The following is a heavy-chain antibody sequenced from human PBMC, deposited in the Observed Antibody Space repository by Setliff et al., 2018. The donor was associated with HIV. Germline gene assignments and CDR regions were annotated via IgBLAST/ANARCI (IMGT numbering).Heavy chain of an antibody. CDR3: AVALRAVTAYFDY. CDR2: IHTSGNT. J-gene: IGHJ4*02. CDR1: GGSFSGYY. D-gene: IGHD2-21*02. Sequence: SETLSLTCAVYGGSFSGYYWSWIRQPAGKGLQWIGRIHTSGNTNYNPSLENRVTISVDTSKGQFFLMLSSVTAADTAVYFCAVALRAVTAYFDYWGQGTLVTVSS. V-gene: IGHV4-59*10.